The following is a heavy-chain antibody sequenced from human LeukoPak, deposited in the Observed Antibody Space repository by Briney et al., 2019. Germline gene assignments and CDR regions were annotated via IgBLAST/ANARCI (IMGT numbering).Heavy chain of an antibody. CDR1: GGSLYDNY. Sequence: SETLSLTCSVSGGSLYDNYWSWIRQPPGKRLEGIGYIFSSGRTDYNPSLRSRVTMSIDTSKNQFSLKLSSVTAADTALYYCARHGLKLVGDSTIYFDNWGQGILVAVSS. CDR3: ARHGLKLVGDSTIYFDN. CDR2: IFSSGRT. V-gene: IGHV4-4*09. D-gene: IGHD1-26*01. J-gene: IGHJ4*02.